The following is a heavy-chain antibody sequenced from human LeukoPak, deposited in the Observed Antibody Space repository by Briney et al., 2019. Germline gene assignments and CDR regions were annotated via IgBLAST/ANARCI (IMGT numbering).Heavy chain of an antibody. CDR3: PGGPRKAP. Sequence: APLKVSSKTSGYPFTPWEITRVRQAARPRLVWMGWVHPNGGNTAYAQKFQGRVTMTRDTSISTAYMELSGLTSDDTAGYFCPGGPRKAPWGQRTLVTV. CDR1: GYPFTPWE. D-gene: IGHD6-6*01. CDR2: VHPNGGNT. V-gene: IGHV1-8*01. J-gene: IGHJ5*02.